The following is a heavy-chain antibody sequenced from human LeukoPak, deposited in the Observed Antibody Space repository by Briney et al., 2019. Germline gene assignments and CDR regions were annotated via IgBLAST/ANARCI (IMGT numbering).Heavy chain of an antibody. CDR3: AKDRLAYYYDSKGWFDP. V-gene: IGHV3-30*02. CDR1: GFTFSSYG. CDR2: IRYDGSNK. D-gene: IGHD3-22*01. J-gene: IGHJ5*02. Sequence: QAGGSLRLSCAASGFTFSSYGMHWVRQAPGKGLEWVAFIRYDGSNKYYVDSVKGRFTISRDNSKNTLSLQMSSLRAEDTALYYCAKDRLAYYYDSKGWFDPWGQGTLVTVSS.